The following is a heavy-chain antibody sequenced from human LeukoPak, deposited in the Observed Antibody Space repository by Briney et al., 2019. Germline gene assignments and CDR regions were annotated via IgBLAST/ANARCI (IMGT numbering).Heavy chain of an antibody. J-gene: IGHJ4*02. CDR1: GFTFSTYN. V-gene: IGHV3-21*01. CDR2: ISSSGTYL. D-gene: IGHD3-3*01. Sequence: GGSLRLSCAASGFTFSTYNMNWVRRAPGKGLDWVSSISSSGTYLYYADSMKGRFTISRDNAKNSLYLQMNSLRAEDTAVYYCAREIVFNDFWSGYYNDYWGQGTLVTVSS. CDR3: AREIVFNDFWSGYYNDY.